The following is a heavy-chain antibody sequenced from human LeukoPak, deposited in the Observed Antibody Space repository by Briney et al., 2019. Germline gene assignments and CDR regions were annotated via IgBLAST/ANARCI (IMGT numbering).Heavy chain of an antibody. J-gene: IGHJ4*02. CDR3: ARDRIPYY. CDR2: IYSGGST. D-gene: IGHD5-18*01. CDR1: GFTFDDYG. Sequence: GGSLRLSCAASGFTFDDYGMSWVRQVPGKGLEWVSVIYSGGSTYYADSVKGRFTISRDNSKNTLYLQMNSLRAEDTAVYYCARDRIPYYWGQGTLVTVSS. V-gene: IGHV3-53*01.